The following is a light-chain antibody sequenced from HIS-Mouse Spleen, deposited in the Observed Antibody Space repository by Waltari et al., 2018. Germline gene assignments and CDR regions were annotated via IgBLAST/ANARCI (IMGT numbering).Light chain of an antibody. CDR1: QGISSA. J-gene: IGKJ4*01. Sequence: IQLTQSPVFLSASVGGKVTITYRASQGISSALAWYQQKPGKAPKLLIYDASSLESGVPSRFSGSGSGTDFTLTISSLQPEDFATYYCQQFNSYPLTFGGGTKVEIK. CDR2: DAS. V-gene: IGKV1-13*02. CDR3: QQFNSYPLT.